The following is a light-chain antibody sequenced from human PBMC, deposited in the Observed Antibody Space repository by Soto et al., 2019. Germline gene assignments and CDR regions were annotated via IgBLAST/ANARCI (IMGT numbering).Light chain of an antibody. CDR3: QEYNSYSYS. V-gene: IGKV1-5*01. Sequence: DIQMTQSPSTLSASVGDRVTITCRASQSISSWLAWYQQKPGKAPKLLIYDASSLESGVPSRFGGSGSGTEFTLAISSLQPDDCATYYCQEYNSYSYSFGRGTKLEIK. J-gene: IGKJ2*01. CDR1: QSISSW. CDR2: DAS.